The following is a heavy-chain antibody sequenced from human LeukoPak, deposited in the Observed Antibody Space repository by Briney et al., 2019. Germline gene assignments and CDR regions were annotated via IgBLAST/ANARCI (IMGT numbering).Heavy chain of an antibody. V-gene: IGHV4-34*01. Sequence: PSETLSLTCAVYGGSFSGYYWSWIRQPPGKGLEWIGEINHSGSTNYNPSLKSRVTISVDTSKNQFSLKLSSVTAADTAVYYCARKSPAWGSSKYYFDYWGQGTLVTVSS. CDR1: GGSFSGYY. CDR2: INHSGST. D-gene: IGHD6-6*01. CDR3: ARKSPAWGSSKYYFDY. J-gene: IGHJ4*02.